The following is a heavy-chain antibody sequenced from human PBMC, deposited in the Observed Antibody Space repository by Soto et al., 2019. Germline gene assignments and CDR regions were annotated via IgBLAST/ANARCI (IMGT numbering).Heavy chain of an antibody. CDR1: GGSFSGYY. J-gene: IGHJ6*02. V-gene: IGHV4-34*01. Sequence: SETLSLTCAVYGGSFSGYYLSWIRQPPGKGLEWIGEINHSGSTNYNPSLKSRVTISVDTSKNQFSLKLSSVTAADTAVYYCTSTVTRYYYYYGMDVWGQGTTVTVSS. CDR3: TSTVTRYYYYYGMDV. CDR2: INHSGST. D-gene: IGHD4-17*01.